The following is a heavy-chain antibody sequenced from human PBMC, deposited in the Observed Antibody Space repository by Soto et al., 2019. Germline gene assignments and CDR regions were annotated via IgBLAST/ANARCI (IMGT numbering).Heavy chain of an antibody. Sequence: ASVNVSCKASGYTFTGYYMHWVRQAPGQGLEWMGWINPNSGGTNYAQKFQGWVTMTRDTSISTAYMELSRLRSDDTAVYYCARDPGPYDYVWGSYRKYGMDVWGQGTTVTVSS. D-gene: IGHD3-16*02. CDR3: ARDPGPYDYVWGSYRKYGMDV. V-gene: IGHV1-2*04. CDR2: INPNSGGT. J-gene: IGHJ6*02. CDR1: GYTFTGYY.